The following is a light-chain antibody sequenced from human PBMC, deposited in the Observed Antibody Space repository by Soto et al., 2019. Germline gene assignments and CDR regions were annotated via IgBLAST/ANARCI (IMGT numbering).Light chain of an antibody. CDR1: QSVSSN. J-gene: IGKJ1*01. Sequence: ELVMTQSPATLSVSPGERATRSCRASQSVSSNLAWYQQKPGQAPRLLIYGASTRATGIPARFSGSGSGTEFTLTISSLQSEDFAVYSCQQYNNWPRTFGQGTK. CDR2: GAS. CDR3: QQYNNWPRT. V-gene: IGKV3-15*01.